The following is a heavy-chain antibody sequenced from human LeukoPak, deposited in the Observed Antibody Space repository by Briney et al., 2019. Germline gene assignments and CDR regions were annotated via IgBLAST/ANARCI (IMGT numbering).Heavy chain of an antibody. CDR2: ISAYNGNT. Sequence: ASVKVSCKASGYTFTSYGISWVRQAPGQGLEWMGWISAYNGNTNYAQKLQGRVTMTTDTSTSTAYMELRSLRSDDTAVYYCARPSRGRGPIDYYYYYMGVWGKGTTVTVSS. CDR1: GYTFTSYG. J-gene: IGHJ6*03. D-gene: IGHD2-15*01. V-gene: IGHV1-18*01. CDR3: ARPSRGRGPIDYYYYYMGV.